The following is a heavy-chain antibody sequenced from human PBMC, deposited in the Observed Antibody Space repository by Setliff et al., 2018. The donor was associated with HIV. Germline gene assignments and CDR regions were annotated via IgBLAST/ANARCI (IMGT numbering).Heavy chain of an antibody. CDR1: GYSISSGYY. V-gene: IGHV4-38-2*01. J-gene: IGHJ4*02. Sequence: SETLSLTCAVSGYSISSGYYWGWIRQPPGKGLEWIANIYYSGSTYYNPSLKSRVTISVDTSKNQFSLKLSSVTAADTAVYYCARGLYYDFWSGVGPCDYWGQGTLVTVSS. D-gene: IGHD3-3*01. CDR3: ARGLYYDFWSGVGPCDY. CDR2: IYYSGST.